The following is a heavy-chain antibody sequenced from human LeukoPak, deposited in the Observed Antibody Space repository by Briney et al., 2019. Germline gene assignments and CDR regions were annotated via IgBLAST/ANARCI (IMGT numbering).Heavy chain of an antibody. D-gene: IGHD3-22*01. CDR2: INPNSGGT. CDR1: GYTFTGYY. Sequence: ASVKVSCKASGYTFTGYYMHWVRQAPGQGLEWMGWINPNSGGTNYAQKFQGRVTMTRDTSISTAYMELSRLRSDDTAVYYCASTRGMYYYDSSGYYGHDAFDIWGQGTMVTVSS. J-gene: IGHJ3*02. CDR3: ASTRGMYYYDSSGYYGHDAFDI. V-gene: IGHV1-2*02.